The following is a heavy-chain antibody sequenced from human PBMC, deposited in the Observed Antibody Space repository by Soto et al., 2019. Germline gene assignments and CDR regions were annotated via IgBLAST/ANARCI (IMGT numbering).Heavy chain of an antibody. V-gene: IGHV1-8*01. Sequence: ASVNASSKSSGSTFTSHYINWGRQATGQGLEWMGWMNPNSGNTGYAQKFQGRVTMTRNTSISTAYMELSSLRSEDTAVYYCARVTVGATGFDYWCQGTLVTVSS. J-gene: IGHJ4*02. CDR3: ARVTVGATGFDY. CDR2: MNPNSGNT. CDR1: GSTFTSHY. D-gene: IGHD1-26*01.